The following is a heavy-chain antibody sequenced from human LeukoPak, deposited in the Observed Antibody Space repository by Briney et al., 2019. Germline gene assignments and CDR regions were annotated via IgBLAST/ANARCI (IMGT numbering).Heavy chain of an antibody. J-gene: IGHJ4*02. CDR1: GFTFSIYA. CDR2: ISYDGTNK. V-gene: IGHV3-30*14. CDR3: ARGGAYGSGSYYNMDY. Sequence: GGSLRLSCAASGFTFSIYAMHWVRQAPGKGLEWVAVISYDGTNKYYADSVKGRFTISRDNSKNTLWLQMGSLRAEDMAVYYCARGGAYGSGSYYNMDYWGQGTLVTVSS. D-gene: IGHD3-10*01.